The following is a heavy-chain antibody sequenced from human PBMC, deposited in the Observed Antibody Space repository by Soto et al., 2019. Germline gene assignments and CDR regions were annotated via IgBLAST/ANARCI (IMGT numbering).Heavy chain of an antibody. D-gene: IGHD3-22*01. Sequence: PGGSLRLSCVASGFIFSSYGMSWVRQAPGKGLEWVAGISGSGGSTYYADSVKGRFTISRDNSKNTLYLQMYSLRAEDTAFYYCAKLPYYDSSGYLGYWGQGTLVTVSS. CDR1: GFIFSSYG. CDR3: AKLPYYDSSGYLGY. CDR2: ISGSGGST. V-gene: IGHV3-23*01. J-gene: IGHJ4*02.